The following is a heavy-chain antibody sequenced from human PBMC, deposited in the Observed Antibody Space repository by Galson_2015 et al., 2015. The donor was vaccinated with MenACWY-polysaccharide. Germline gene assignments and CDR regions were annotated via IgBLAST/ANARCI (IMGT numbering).Heavy chain of an antibody. CDR2: ISSSSTYI. V-gene: IGHV3-21*01. CDR1: GFTLSSYT. CDR3: ARVFLVGAGHYFDY. D-gene: IGHD1-26*01. J-gene: IGHJ4*02. Sequence: SLRLSCATSGFTLSSYTMNWVCQAPGKGLEWVSSISSSSTYIYYVDSVKGRFTISRDNAKNSLSLQMNSLRAEDTAVYYCARVFLVGAGHYFDYWGQGTLVTVSS.